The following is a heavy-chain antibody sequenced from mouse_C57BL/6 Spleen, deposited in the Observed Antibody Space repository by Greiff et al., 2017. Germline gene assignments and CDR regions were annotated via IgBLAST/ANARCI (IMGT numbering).Heavy chain of an antibody. D-gene: IGHD2-5*01. Sequence: VQLQQPGAELVKPGASVKLSCKASGYTFTSYWMQWVKQRPGQGLEWIGEIDPSDSYTNYNQKFKGKATLTVDTSSSTAYMQLSSLTSEDSAVYYCARRGSNSYFDYWGQGTTLTVSS. J-gene: IGHJ2*01. V-gene: IGHV1-50*01. CDR3: ARRGSNSYFDY. CDR1: GYTFTSYW. CDR2: IDPSDSYT.